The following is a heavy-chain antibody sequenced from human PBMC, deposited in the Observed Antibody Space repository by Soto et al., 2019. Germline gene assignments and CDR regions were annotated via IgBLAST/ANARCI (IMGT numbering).Heavy chain of an antibody. J-gene: IGHJ5*02. CDR3: AKGDNPGPKSGYALDP. V-gene: IGHV6-1*01. CDR2: TYFRSKGYN. D-gene: IGHD5-12*01. Sequence: SQTLSLTCVISGDSVSSNTASWNWIRQSPSRGLEWLGRTYFRSKGYNEYAVSVKSRIIINPDTSNNQFSLQLNSVTPEDTAVYFCAKGDNPGPKSGYALDPWGQGIMVTSPQ. CDR1: GDSVSSNTAS.